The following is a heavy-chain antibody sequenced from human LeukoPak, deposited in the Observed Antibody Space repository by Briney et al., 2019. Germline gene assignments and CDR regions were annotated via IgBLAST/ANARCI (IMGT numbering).Heavy chain of an antibody. D-gene: IGHD3-3*01. Sequence: GGSPRLSCAASGFTFSSYAMSWVRQAPGKGLEWVSAISGSGGSTYYADSVKGRFTISRDNSKNTLYLQMNSLRAEDTAVYYCAKEGWIFGVVIPVDYWGQGTLVTVSS. J-gene: IGHJ4*02. CDR3: AKEGWIFGVVIPVDY. CDR2: ISGSGGST. CDR1: GFTFSSYA. V-gene: IGHV3-23*01.